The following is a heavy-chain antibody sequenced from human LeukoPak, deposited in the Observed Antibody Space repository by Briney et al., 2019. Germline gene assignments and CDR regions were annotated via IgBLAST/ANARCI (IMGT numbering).Heavy chain of an antibody. CDR3: AKPPEYGDYHRNGYFFDY. J-gene: IGHJ4*02. V-gene: IGHV1-46*01. CDR2: INPSGAST. CDR1: GYTFTRYY. Sequence: ASVKVSCKASGYTFTRYYMHWVRQAPRQGLEWMGIINPSGASTTYAQKFQGRVTMTSDTSTTTVYMELSSLRSEDTAVYYCAKPPEYGDYHRNGYFFDYWGQGTLVTVSS. D-gene: IGHD4-17*01.